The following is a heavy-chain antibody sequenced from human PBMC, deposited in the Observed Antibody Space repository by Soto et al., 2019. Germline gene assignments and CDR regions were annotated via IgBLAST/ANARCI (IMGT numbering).Heavy chain of an antibody. J-gene: IGHJ4*02. CDR3: ARVKGSYAIDY. CDR2: SSKKNGDSI. D-gene: IGHD3-10*01. V-gene: IGHV3-11*01. Sequence: GGSLRLSCSASGCTFSDYYMSWIRQGQGKGPEWLSYSSKKNGDSIHYADSVKARFTISRHNAKNSLYLQMNSLRAADTAVYYRARVKGSYAIDYWGQGTLVTVSS. CDR1: GCTFSDYY.